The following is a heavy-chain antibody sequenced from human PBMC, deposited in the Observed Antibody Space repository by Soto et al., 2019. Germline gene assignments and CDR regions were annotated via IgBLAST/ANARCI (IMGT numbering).Heavy chain of an antibody. D-gene: IGHD3-16*01. CDR1: GFTFSSYV. J-gene: IGHJ4*02. Sequence: QVQLVESGGGVVQPGRSLRLSCTASGFTFSSYVMHWVRQAPGKGLEWVAVIWYDGSNKYYADSVKGRFTISRDNSQNTMYLQMNSLRAEDTAVYYCARAGGGSSFDYWGQGPLVTVSS. V-gene: IGHV3-33*01. CDR2: IWYDGSNK. CDR3: ARAGGGSSFDY.